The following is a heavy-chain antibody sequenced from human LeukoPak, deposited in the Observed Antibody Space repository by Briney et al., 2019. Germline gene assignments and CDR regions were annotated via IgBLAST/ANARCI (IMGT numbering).Heavy chain of an antibody. CDR2: IYYSGST. CDR1: GGSISSGGYY. D-gene: IGHD6-13*01. V-gene: IGHV4-31*03. Sequence: SGTLSLTCTVSGGSISSGGYYWSWIRQHPGKGLEWIGYIYYSGSTYYNPSLKSRVTISVDTSKNQFSLKLSSVTAADTAVYYCARASGVGEQQLVLGYWGQGTLVTVSS. J-gene: IGHJ4*02. CDR3: ARASGVGEQQLVLGY.